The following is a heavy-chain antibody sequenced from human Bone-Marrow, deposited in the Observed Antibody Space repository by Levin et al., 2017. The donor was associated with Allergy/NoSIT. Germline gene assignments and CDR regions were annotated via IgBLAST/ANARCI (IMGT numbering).Heavy chain of an antibody. V-gene: IGHV3-23*01. Sequence: GESLKISCAASGFTFSSYAMSWVRQAPGKGLEWVSAISGSGGSTYYADSVKGRFTISRDNSKNTLYLQMNSLRAEDTAVYYCAKGLGGRSSGWDAFDIWGQGTMVTVSS. D-gene: IGHD6-19*01. CDR3: AKGLGGRSSGWDAFDI. J-gene: IGHJ3*02. CDR2: ISGSGGST. CDR1: GFTFSSYA.